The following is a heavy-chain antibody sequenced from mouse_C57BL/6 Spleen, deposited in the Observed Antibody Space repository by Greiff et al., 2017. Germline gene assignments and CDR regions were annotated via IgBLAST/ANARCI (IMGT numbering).Heavy chain of an antibody. V-gene: IGHV5-6*01. CDR2: ISSGGSYT. J-gene: IGHJ3*01. CDR1: GFTFSSYG. CDR3: ASHGSGTEFAY. D-gene: IGHD4-1*01. Sequence: EVMLVESGGDLVKPGGSLKLSCAASGFTFSSYGMSWVRPTPDKRLEWVATISSGGSYTYYPDSVKGRFTISRDNAKNTLYLQMSSLKSEDTAMYYCASHGSGTEFAYWGQGTLVTVSA.